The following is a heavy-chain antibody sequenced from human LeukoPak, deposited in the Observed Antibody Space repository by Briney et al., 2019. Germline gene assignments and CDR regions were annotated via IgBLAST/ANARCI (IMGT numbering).Heavy chain of an antibody. J-gene: IGHJ4*02. CDR3: ASEAYYYDSSGYYKY. CDR2: IYHSGST. Sequence: SETLSLTCAVSGGSISSSNWWSWVRQPPGKGLEWIGEIYHSGSTNYNPSLKSRVTISVDTSKNQFSLKLSSVTAADTAVYYCASEAYYYDSSGYYKYWGQGTLVTVSS. D-gene: IGHD3-22*01. V-gene: IGHV4-4*02. CDR1: GGSISSSNW.